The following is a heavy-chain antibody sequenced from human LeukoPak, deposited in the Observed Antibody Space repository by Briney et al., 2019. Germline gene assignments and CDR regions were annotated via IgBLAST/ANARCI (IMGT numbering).Heavy chain of an antibody. V-gene: IGHV1-8*01. CDR2: MNPNSGNT. CDR1: RYTFTSYD. CDR3: YLNYDSSGYYLDY. Sequence: ASVKVSCKASRYTFTSYDINWVRQATGQGLEWMGWMNPNSGNTGYAQKFQGRVTMTRNTSISTAYMELSSLRSEDTAVYYCYLNYDSSGYYLDYWGQGTLVTVSS. J-gene: IGHJ4*02. D-gene: IGHD3-22*01.